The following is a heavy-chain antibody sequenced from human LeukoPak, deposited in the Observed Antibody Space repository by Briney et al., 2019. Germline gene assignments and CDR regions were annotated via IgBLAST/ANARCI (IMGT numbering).Heavy chain of an antibody. Sequence: PSETLSLTCAVYDGSFSAHYWSWIRQPPGKGLEWIGEINHSGSTNYNPSLKSRVTISVDTSKNQFSLKLSSVTAADTAVYYCAGKFDPWGQGTLVTVSS. V-gene: IGHV4-34*01. CDR1: DGSFSAHY. CDR3: AGKFDP. CDR2: INHSGST. J-gene: IGHJ5*02.